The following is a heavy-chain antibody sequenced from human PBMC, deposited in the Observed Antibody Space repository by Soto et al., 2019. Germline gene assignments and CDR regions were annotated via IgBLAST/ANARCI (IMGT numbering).Heavy chain of an antibody. CDR3: ASNYDFWSGYYKPRVSYYYYGMDV. J-gene: IGHJ6*02. D-gene: IGHD3-3*01. CDR2: IIPIFGTA. Sequence: SVKVSCKASGGTFSSYAISWVRQAPGQGLEWMGGIIPIFGTANYAQKFQGRVTITADESTSTAYMELSSLRSEDTDVYYCASNYDFWSGYYKPRVSYYYYGMDVWGQGTTVTVSS. V-gene: IGHV1-69*13. CDR1: GGTFSSYA.